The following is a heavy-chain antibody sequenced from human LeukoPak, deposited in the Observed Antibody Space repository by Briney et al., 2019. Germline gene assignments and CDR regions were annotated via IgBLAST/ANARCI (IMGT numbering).Heavy chain of an antibody. V-gene: IGHV3-23*01. Sequence: GGSLRLSCVASGFTFSSYAMSWVRQAPGKGLEWVSAISGSGGTTYYADSVKGRFTISRDNSKNTLYLQMNSLRAEDTAVYYCARQLKYYYDSSCYLCAFDIWGQGTMVTVSS. D-gene: IGHD3-22*01. J-gene: IGHJ3*02. CDR2: ISGSGGTT. CDR3: ARQLKYYYDSSCYLCAFDI. CDR1: GFTFSSYA.